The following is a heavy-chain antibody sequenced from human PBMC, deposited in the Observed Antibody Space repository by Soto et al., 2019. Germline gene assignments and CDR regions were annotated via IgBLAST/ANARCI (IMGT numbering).Heavy chain of an antibody. CDR1: GFIFSDYA. J-gene: IGHJ5*02. CDR2: ISSTGGRT. CDR3: ARGRHPNWFDP. V-gene: IGHV3-20*01. Sequence: PGGSLRLSCAASGFIFSDYAMDWVRQAPGKGLEWISYISSTGGRTGYADSVKGRFTISRDNAKNSVYLQMNGLRAEDTALYHCARGRHPNWFDPWGQGTLVTVSS.